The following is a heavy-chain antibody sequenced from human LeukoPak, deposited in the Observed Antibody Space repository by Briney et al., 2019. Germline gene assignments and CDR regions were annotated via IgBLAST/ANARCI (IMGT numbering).Heavy chain of an antibody. Sequence: GTSVKVSCKASGFTSTSSAMQWVRQARGQRLEWIGWIVVGSGNTNYAQKFQERVTITRDMSTSTAYMELSSLRSEDTDVYYCAAPGDSSSWKISGAFDIWGQGTMVTVSS. CDR2: IVVGSGNT. CDR3: AAPGDSSSWKISGAFDI. V-gene: IGHV1-58*02. D-gene: IGHD6-13*01. CDR1: GFTSTSSA. J-gene: IGHJ3*02.